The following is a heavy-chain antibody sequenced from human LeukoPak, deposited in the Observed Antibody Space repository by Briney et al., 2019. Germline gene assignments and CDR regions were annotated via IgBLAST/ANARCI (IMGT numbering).Heavy chain of an antibody. D-gene: IGHD3-3*01. CDR1: GFTVSSNY. CDR3: AKDGDFWSGYYIY. V-gene: IGHV3-53*01. J-gene: IGHJ4*02. CDR2: IYSGGST. Sequence: GGSLRLSCAASGFTVSSNYMSWVRQAPGKGLEWVSVIYSGGSTYYADSVKGRFTISRDNSKNTLYLQMNSLRAEDTAVYYCAKDGDFWSGYYIYWGQGTLVTVSS.